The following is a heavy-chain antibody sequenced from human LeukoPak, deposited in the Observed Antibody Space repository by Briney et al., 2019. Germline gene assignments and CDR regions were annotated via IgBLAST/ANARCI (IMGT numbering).Heavy chain of an antibody. CDR3: ARDYRAYYDFWSGYYYYYYYYMDV. CDR1: SGSISTSNYY. V-gene: IGHV4-39*07. Sequence: PSETLSLTCTVSSGSISTSNYYWGWVRQPPGKALEWIGNIFYSGSTYYNPSLKSRVTISVDTSKNQFSLKLSSVTAADTAVYYCARDYRAYYDFWSGYYYYYYYYMDVWGKGTTVTVSS. J-gene: IGHJ6*03. D-gene: IGHD3-3*01. CDR2: IFYSGST.